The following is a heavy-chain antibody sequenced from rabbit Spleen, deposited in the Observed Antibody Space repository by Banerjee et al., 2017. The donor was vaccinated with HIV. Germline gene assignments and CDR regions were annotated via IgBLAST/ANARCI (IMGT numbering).Heavy chain of an antibody. Sequence: QEQLEESGGDLVKPEGSLTLTCTASGFSFSSSSMCWVRQAPGKGLEWITCINMVTGKSVYASWAKGRFIMSRTSSTKVTLQMTSLTAADTATYFCAKDLVAVIGWNFSLWGPGTLVTVS. J-gene: IGHJ4*01. CDR2: INMVTGKS. CDR3: AKDLVAVIGWNFSL. CDR1: GFSFSSSS. D-gene: IGHD1-1*01. V-gene: IGHV1S45*01.